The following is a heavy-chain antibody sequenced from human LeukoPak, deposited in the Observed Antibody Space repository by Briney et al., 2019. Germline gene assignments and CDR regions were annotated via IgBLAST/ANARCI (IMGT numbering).Heavy chain of an antibody. CDR3: ARVGGRRRFDY. V-gene: IGHV4-34*01. D-gene: IGHD3-16*01. CDR2: INHSGST. J-gene: IGHJ4*02. Sequence: PSETLSLTCAVYGGSFSGYYWSWIRQPPGKGLEWIGEINHSGSTNYNPSLKSRVTISVDTSKNQFSLKLSSVTAADTAVYYCARVGGRRRFDYWGQGTLVTVSS. CDR1: GGSFSGYY.